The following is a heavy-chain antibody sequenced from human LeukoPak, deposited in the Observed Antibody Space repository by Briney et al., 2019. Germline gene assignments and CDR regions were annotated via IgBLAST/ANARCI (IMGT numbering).Heavy chain of an antibody. J-gene: IGHJ5*02. D-gene: IGHD4-17*01. CDR3: AKDKATVNWFDP. CDR1: GFTFSSYA. Sequence: GGSLRLSCAASGFTFSSYARSWFRQAPGKGLEWVSAISGSGGSTYYADSVKGRFTISRDNSKNTLYLQMNSLRAEDTAVYYCAKDKATVNWFDPWGQGTLVTVSS. CDR2: ISGSGGST. V-gene: IGHV3-23*01.